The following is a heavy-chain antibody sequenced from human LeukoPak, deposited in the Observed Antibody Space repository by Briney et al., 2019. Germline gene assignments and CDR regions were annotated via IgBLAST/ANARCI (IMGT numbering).Heavy chain of an antibody. CDR1: GGTFSSYT. CDR3: ARLPVRRYVWGSYT. J-gene: IGHJ5*02. Sequence: SVKVSCKASGGTFSSYTISWVRQAPGQGLEWMGRIIPILGIANYAQKFQGRVTITTDESTSTAYMELSSLRSEDTAVYYCARLPVRRYVWGSYTWGQGTLVTVSS. D-gene: IGHD3-16*01. V-gene: IGHV1-69*02. CDR2: IIPILGIA.